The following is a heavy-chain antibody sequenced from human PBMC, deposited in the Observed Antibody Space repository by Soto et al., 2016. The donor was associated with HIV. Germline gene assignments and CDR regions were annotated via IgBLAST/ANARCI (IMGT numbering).Heavy chain of an antibody. CDR2: ISSSSSTY. CDR1: GFTFSSYT. J-gene: IGHJ4*02. D-gene: IGHD2-21*01. V-gene: IGHV3-48*04. CDR3: ARDGHMVDLDY. Sequence: EVQLVESGGALVQPGGSLRLSCAASGFTFSSYTMNWVRQAPGKGLEWVSYISSSSSTYFYADSVKGRFTISRDNAKSSLYLQLNSLRTEDTGTYYCARDGHMVDLDYWGQGTLVTVSS.